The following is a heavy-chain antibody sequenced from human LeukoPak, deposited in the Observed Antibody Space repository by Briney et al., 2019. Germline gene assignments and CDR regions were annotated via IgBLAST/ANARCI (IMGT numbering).Heavy chain of an antibody. D-gene: IGHD3-3*01. CDR1: GFTFSNAW. Sequence: GGSLRLSCAASGFTFSNAWMSWVRQAPGKGLEWVGRIKSKTDGRTTDYAAPVKGKFTISRDDSKNTLYLQMNSLKTEDTAVYYCTRDRYYDFWSGYYRAFGIWGQGTMVTVSS. J-gene: IGHJ3*02. CDR3: TRDRYYDFWSGYYRAFGI. V-gene: IGHV3-15*01. CDR2: IKSKTDGRTT.